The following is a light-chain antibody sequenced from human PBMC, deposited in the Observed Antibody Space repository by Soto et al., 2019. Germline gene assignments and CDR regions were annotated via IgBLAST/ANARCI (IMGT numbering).Light chain of an antibody. CDR3: STYTRSSSPYV. V-gene: IGLV2-14*01. Sequence: QSALTQPASVSGSPGQSITISCTGTSSDVGGYNYVSWYQQHPGTAPKLMIYDVSNRPSGVANRFSGSKSGNTASLTISGLHPDDDADDYYSTYTRSSSPYVFGTGTKLTVL. J-gene: IGLJ1*01. CDR2: DVS. CDR1: SSDVGGYNY.